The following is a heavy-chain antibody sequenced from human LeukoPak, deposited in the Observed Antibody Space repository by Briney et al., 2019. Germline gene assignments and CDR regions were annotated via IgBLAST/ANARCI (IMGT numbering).Heavy chain of an antibody. CDR3: AQDPAGVVIN. CDR1: GLTFSNFA. CDR2: ISATGGRT. V-gene: IGHV3-23*01. D-gene: IGHD3-3*01. Sequence: GGSLRLSCAASGLTFSNFATSWVRQAPGKGLEWVSTISATGGRTDYADSVKGRFTISRDNSKNTLSLQMNSLRAEDTAMYYCAQDPAGVVINWGQGSLVTVSS. J-gene: IGHJ4*02.